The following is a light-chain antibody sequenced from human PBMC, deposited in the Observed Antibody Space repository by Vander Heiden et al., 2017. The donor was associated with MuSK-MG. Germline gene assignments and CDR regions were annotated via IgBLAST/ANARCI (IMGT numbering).Light chain of an antibody. CDR2: DDG. V-gene: IGLV3-21*02. CDR3: QVWDSSSDHPGV. Sequence: SYVLTQPPSVSVAPGQTARITCGGNNIGSKSVHWYQQKPGQAPVLVVYDDGDRPSGIPERFSGSNSGNTATLTISRVEAGDEADYYCQVWDSSSDHPGVFGTGTKVTVL. CDR1: NIGSKS. J-gene: IGLJ1*01.